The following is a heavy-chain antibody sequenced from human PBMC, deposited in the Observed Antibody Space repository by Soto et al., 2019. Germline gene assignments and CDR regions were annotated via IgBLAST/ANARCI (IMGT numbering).Heavy chain of an antibody. D-gene: IGHD3-3*01. CDR2: IGTAGDT. J-gene: IGHJ6*03. CDR1: GFTFSSYD. V-gene: IGHV3-13*01. Sequence: GGSLRLSCAASGFTFSSYDMHWVRQATGKGLEWVSAIGTAGDTYYPGSVKGRLSISRENAKNSLYLQMNSLRAGDTAVYYCARVPNTTCEVLRFLEWLLYIYYYYYMDVWGKGTTVTVSS. CDR3: ARVPNTTCEVLRFLEWLLYIYYYYYMDV.